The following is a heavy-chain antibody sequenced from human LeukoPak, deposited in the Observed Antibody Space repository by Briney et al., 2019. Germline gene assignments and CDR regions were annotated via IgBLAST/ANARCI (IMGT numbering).Heavy chain of an antibody. CDR2: IIAILSQA. V-gene: IGHV1-69*11. D-gene: IGHD5-12*01. Sequence: SVKVSCKASGGTFNTYSINWVRQAPGQGFEWMGRIIAILSQANYAQKFQGRVSITADESTTTAYLELRSLRSEDMAVYYCATGGGYVDAFDIWGQGTMVTVSS. J-gene: IGHJ3*02. CDR1: GGTFNTYS. CDR3: ATGGGYVDAFDI.